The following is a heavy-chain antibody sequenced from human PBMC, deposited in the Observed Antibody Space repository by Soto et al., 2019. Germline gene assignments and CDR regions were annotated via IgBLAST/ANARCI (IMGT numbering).Heavy chain of an antibody. Sequence: ASVKVSCKTSGYIFSDYGINWVRQAPGQGLEWLGWISGYSGNANLAQKFQGRVTMTTDKSTRTAYMELRRLRSDDTAVYYCAKRTSGTTWGESDYWGQGTLVTVSS. D-gene: IGHD4-17*01. J-gene: IGHJ4*02. CDR1: GYIFSDYG. V-gene: IGHV1-18*04. CDR3: AKRTSGTTWGESDY. CDR2: ISGYSGNA.